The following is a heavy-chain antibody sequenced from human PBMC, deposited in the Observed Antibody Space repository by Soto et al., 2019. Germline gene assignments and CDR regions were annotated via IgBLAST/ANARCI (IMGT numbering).Heavy chain of an antibody. CDR2: ISGSGGST. CDR1: GVTFRPCA. D-gene: IGHD5-18*01. Sequence: ESLRDPWTASGVTFRPCAMIGFRQAPGKGLEWVSAISGSGGSTYYADSVKGRFTISRDNSKNTLYLQMNSLRAEDTAVYYCAKGTEETNTAMATCFDYWGQGT. V-gene: IGHV3-23*01. CDR3: AKGTEETNTAMATCFDY. J-gene: IGHJ4*02.